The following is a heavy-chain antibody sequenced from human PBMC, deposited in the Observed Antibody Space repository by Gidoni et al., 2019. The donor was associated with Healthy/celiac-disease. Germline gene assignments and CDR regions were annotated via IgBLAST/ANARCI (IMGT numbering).Heavy chain of an antibody. J-gene: IGHJ6*02. V-gene: IGHV3-53*01. CDR3: ARSDFWSGYGMDV. D-gene: IGHD3-3*01. Sequence: RCTISRDNSKNTLYLQMTSLRAEDTAVYYCARSDFWSGYGMDVLGQGTTVTVSS.